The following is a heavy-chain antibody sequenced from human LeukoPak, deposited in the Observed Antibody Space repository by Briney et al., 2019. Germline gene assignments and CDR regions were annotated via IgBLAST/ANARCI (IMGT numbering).Heavy chain of an antibody. CDR3: ARGRVGAYAFDY. V-gene: IGHV4-34*01. D-gene: IGHD1-26*01. Sequence: SETLSLTCAVYGGSFTAYYWSWIRQSPGKGLEWLGEINHSGSTNYNPSLKSRVTMSVDTSKNQFSLKLSSVTAADTAVYFCARGRVGAYAFDYWGQGTLVTVSS. CDR1: GGSFTAYY. J-gene: IGHJ4*02. CDR2: INHSGST.